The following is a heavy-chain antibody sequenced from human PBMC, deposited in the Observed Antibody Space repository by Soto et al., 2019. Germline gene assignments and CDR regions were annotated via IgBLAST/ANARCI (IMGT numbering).Heavy chain of an antibody. J-gene: IGHJ4*02. D-gene: IGHD3-22*01. CDR2: IYYSGST. V-gene: IGHV4-39*07. CDR3: ARTYYYHSSGHED. Sequence: SETLSLTCTVSGGSISSSSYYWGWIRQPPGKGLEWIGSIYYSGSTNYNPSLKSRVTISLDTSKNQFSLKLSSVTAADTAVYYCARTYYYHSSGHEDWGQGTLVTVSS. CDR1: GGSISSSSYY.